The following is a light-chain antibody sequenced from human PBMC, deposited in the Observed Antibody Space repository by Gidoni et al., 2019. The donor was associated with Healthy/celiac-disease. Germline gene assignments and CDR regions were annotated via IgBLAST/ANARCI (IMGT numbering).Light chain of an antibody. V-gene: IGKV3-15*01. CDR1: QSVSSN. Sequence: EIVMTQSPATLSVSTGDRATLSCRASQSVSSNLAWYQQKPGQAPRLLIYGASTRATGIPARFSGSGSGTEITLTISSLQSEDFAVYYCQQYNNWWTFGQGTKVEIK. CDR2: GAS. J-gene: IGKJ1*01. CDR3: QQYNNWWT.